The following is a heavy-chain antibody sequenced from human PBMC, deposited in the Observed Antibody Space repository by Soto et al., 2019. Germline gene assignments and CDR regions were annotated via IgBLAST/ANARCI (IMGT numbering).Heavy chain of an antibody. CDR1: GFTFSSYS. J-gene: IGHJ6*03. D-gene: IGHD3-10*01. V-gene: IGHV3-21*01. Sequence: EVQLVESGGGLVKPGGSLRLSCAASGFTFSSYSMNWVRQAPGKGLEWVSSISSSSSYIYYADSVTGRFTIARDNAKNSLYLQMHSLRAEDKAVYYCAREVEWFGALLLIYYYMDFWGKGTTVTVSS. CDR3: AREVEWFGALLLIYYYMDF. CDR2: ISSSSSYI.